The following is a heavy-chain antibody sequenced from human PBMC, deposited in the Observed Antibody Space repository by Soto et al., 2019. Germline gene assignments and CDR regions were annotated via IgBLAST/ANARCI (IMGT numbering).Heavy chain of an antibody. Sequence: EVQLLESGGGLVQPGGSLRLSCAASGFTFSSYAMSWVRQAPGKGLEWVSAISGSGGSTYYADSVKGRFTISRDNSKKTLDLQMNSLRAEDTAVYYCAKEGSSGWYVAGGMDVWGQGTTVTVSS. V-gene: IGHV3-23*01. CDR1: GFTFSSYA. CDR3: AKEGSSGWYVAGGMDV. J-gene: IGHJ6*02. CDR2: ISGSGGST. D-gene: IGHD6-19*01.